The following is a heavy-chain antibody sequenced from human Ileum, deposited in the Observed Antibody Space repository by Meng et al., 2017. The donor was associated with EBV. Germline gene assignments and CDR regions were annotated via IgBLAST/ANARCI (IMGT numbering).Heavy chain of an antibody. V-gene: IGHV4-34*01. CDR1: GGYFNDYY. J-gene: IGHJ5*02. CDR3: ARYGRCNGNSFYCFDP. CDR2: IDQSGYT. Sequence: QVCVPQGGTGLLKASETLSLNCAVYGGYFNDYYWTWVRQPPGKGLEWIGEIDQSGYTKFNPSLSSRATISRDTSNNQFSLRLNSVTAADTALYYCARYGRCNGNSFYCFDPWGQGTLVTVSS. D-gene: IGHD4-23*01.